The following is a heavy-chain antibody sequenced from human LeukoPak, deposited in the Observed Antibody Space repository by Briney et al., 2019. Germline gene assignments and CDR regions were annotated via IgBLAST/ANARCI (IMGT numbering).Heavy chain of an antibody. D-gene: IGHD3-10*01. CDR3: ARHGILWFGEFGTPYYYYYMDV. V-gene: IGHV4-4*07. J-gene: IGHJ6*03. CDR2: IYTSGST. CDR1: GGSISSYY. Sequence: ASETLSLTCTVSGGSISSYYWSWIRQPAGKGLEWIGRIYTSGSTNYNPSLKSRVTMSVDTSKNQFSLKLSSVTAADTAVYYCARHGILWFGEFGTPYYYYYMDVWGKGTTVTISS.